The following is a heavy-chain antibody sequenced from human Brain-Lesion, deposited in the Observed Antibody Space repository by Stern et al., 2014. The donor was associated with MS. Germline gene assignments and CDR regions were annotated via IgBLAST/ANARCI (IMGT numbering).Heavy chain of an antibody. J-gene: IGHJ5*02. D-gene: IGHD2-15*01. V-gene: IGHV4-39*01. CDR3: AGEEDIRYCSGGSCTGNWFDP. CDR1: GGSVSSTSYA. Sequence: VQLEESGPGLVKPSETLSLTCTVAGGSVSSTSYAWAWIRQPPGKGLGWIGTIYYSGNTYYSPSLKSRLTISLDTSKHQFSLQLRSVPAADTAVYYCAGEEDIRYCSGGSCTGNWFDPWGQGTLVTGSS. CDR2: IYYSGNT.